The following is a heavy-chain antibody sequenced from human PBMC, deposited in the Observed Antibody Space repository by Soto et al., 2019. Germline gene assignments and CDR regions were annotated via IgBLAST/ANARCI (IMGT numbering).Heavy chain of an antibody. J-gene: IGHJ6*03. D-gene: IGHD3-10*01. V-gene: IGHV4-31*03. CDR3: AREITIVRGGRVYYQMDV. CDR2: LYYSGST. Sequence: QLQLQESGPGLVKPSQTLSLTCTVSGGSISSGGYYWSWIRQRPGKGLEWVGYLYYSGSTYYNPSIKRRVTISGDSSNNQFSLKLTCVTAADTAVYYCAREITIVRGGRVYYQMDVWGNGTTVTVSS. CDR1: GGSISSGGYY.